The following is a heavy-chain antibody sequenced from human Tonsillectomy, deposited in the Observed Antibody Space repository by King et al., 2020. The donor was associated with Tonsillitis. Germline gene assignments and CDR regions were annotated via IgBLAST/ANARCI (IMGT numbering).Heavy chain of an antibody. CDR2: ISYDGSNT. D-gene: IGHD2-2*02. J-gene: IGHJ6*02. CDR1: GFNFSSYA. V-gene: IGHV3-30*04. CDR3: ARDSYTNPIAGRDV. Sequence: VQLVESGGGVVQPGRSLRLSCAASGFNFSSYAMHWVRQAPGKGLEWVAVISYDGSNTYYADSVKGRFTISRDNSKNTLYLQMNSLRAEDTAVYYCARDSYTNPIAGRDVWGQGITVTVSS.